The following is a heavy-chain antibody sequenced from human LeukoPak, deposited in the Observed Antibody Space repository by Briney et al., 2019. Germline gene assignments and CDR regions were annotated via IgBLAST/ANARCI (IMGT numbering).Heavy chain of an antibody. V-gene: IGHV3-53*01. J-gene: IGHJ4*02. Sequence: GGSLRLSCAASGFTVSNNYMSWVRQTPGKGLEWVSVIYVVGSAYYADSVKGRFTISGDSSKSTLYLQMNSLRAEDTAVYYCARLKIDGTHFDYWGQGTLVTVSS. CDR1: GFTVSNNY. CDR3: ARLKIDGTHFDY. D-gene: IGHD3-9*01. CDR2: IYVVGSA.